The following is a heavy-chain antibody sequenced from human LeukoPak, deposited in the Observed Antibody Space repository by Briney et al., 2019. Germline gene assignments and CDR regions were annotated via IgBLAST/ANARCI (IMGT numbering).Heavy chain of an antibody. Sequence: ASVKVSCKASGYTFTSYDINWVRQATGQGLEWMGWMNPNSGNTGYAQKLQGRVTMTTDTSTSTAYMELRSLRSDDTAVYYCARDRAIAAAGPNFDYWGQGTLVTVSS. D-gene: IGHD6-13*01. CDR1: GYTFTSYD. CDR3: ARDRAIAAAGPNFDY. J-gene: IGHJ4*02. CDR2: MNPNSGNT. V-gene: IGHV1-8*01.